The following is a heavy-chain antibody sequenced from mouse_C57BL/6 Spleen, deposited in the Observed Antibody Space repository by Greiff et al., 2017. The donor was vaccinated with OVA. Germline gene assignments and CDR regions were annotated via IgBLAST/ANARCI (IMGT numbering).Heavy chain of an antibody. D-gene: IGHD1-1*01. CDR2: IYPGDGDT. V-gene: IGHV1-82*01. CDR1: GYAFSSSW. CDR3: ARAPGGNYYGSSYYFDY. J-gene: IGHJ2*01. Sequence: QVHVQQSGPELVKPGASVKISCKASGYAFSSSWMTWVKQRPGQGLEWIGRIYPGDGDTNYNGKFKGKATLTADKSSSTAYMQLSSLTSEDSAVYFCARAPGGNYYGSSYYFDYWGQGTTLTVSS.